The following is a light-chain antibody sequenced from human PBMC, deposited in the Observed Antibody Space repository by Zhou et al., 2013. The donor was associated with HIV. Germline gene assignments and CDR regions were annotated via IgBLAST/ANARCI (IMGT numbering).Light chain of an antibody. CDR2: ATS. V-gene: IGKV1-39*01. CDR1: ESIRKF. Sequence: DMQMTQSPASLSASVGDRVTITCRASESIRKFLNWYQQKPGKVPKLLIHATSSLQSGVPSRFNGNGSGTDFTLTISSLQPEDSATYYCQQSYSTPPITFGQGTRLEIK. J-gene: IGKJ5*01. CDR3: QQSYSTPPIT.